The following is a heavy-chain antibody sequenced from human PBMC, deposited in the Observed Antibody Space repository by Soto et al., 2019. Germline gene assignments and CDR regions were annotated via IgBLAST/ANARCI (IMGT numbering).Heavy chain of an antibody. CDR2: INKDGSEK. V-gene: IGHV3-7*01. D-gene: IGHD2-21*01. CDR3: VREIASRL. J-gene: IGHJ6*04. CDR1: GFTFTSYW. Sequence: EVQVVESGGGLVQPGGSLRLSCAASGFTFTSYWMTWVRQAPGRGLEWVANINKDGSEKSYVDSVKGRFTISRDNAMSSLYLQMTSLRADDTAVYYCVREIASRLWGKGTTVIVSS.